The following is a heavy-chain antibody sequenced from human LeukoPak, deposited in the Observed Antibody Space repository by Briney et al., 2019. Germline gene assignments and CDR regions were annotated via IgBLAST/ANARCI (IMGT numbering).Heavy chain of an antibody. CDR1: GYTFTSYY. Sequence: ASVKVSCKASGYTFTSYYIHWVRQAPGQGLEWMGLINPSGGSTNYAQKFQCRVTMTRDTSTSTVYMELSSLRSEDTAVYYCARGPSITMVRGGQWYYYMDVWGKGTTVTLSS. J-gene: IGHJ6*03. D-gene: IGHD3-10*01. CDR3: ARGPSITMVRGGQWYYYMDV. CDR2: INPSGGST. V-gene: IGHV1-46*01.